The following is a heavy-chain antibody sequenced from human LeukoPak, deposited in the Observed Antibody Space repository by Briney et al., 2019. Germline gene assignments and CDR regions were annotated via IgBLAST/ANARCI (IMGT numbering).Heavy chain of an antibody. J-gene: IGHJ4*02. CDR1: GYTFTSYD. D-gene: IGHD5-18*01. CDR3: ARGGYSYGISGY. CDR2: MNPNSGNT. Sequence: ASVKVSCKASGYTFTSYDINWVRQATGQGLEWMGWMNPNSGNTGYAQXFQGRVTMTRNTSISTAYMELSSLRSEDTAVYYCARGGYSYGISGYWGQGTLVTVSS. V-gene: IGHV1-8*01.